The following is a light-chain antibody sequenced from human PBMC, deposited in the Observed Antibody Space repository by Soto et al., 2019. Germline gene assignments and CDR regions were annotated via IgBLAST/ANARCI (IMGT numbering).Light chain of an antibody. CDR3: MQTLETLLT. CDR2: LGS. Sequence: DIVMTQSPLSLPVTPGEPASISCRSSQSLLHINGNNYLDWYLQKPGQSPQLLIYLGSNRASGVPDRFSGSGSGTEFTLKISRVEAEDVGVYYCMQTLETLLTFGGGTKVEIK. CDR1: QSLLHINGNNY. V-gene: IGKV2-28*01. J-gene: IGKJ4*01.